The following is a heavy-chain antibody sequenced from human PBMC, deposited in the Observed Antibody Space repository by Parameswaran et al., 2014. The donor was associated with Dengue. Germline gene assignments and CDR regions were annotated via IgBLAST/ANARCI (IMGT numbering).Heavy chain of an antibody. CDR3: ARGKITLFDY. CDR2: ISSSSSYI. V-gene: IGHV3-21*01. Sequence: WIRQPPGKGLEWVSSISSSSSYIYYADSVKGRFTISRDNAKNSLYLQMNSLRAEDTAVYYCARGKITLFDYWGQGTLVTVSS. J-gene: IGHJ4*02. D-gene: IGHD3-16*01.